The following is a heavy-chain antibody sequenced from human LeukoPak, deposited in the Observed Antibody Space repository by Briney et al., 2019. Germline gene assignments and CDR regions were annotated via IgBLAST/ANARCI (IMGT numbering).Heavy chain of an antibody. D-gene: IGHD6-13*01. CDR3: ARDFSLAAADYYFDY. CDR2: INPSGGST. CDR1: GYTFTSYY. J-gene: IGHJ4*02. Sequence: ASVKVSCKASGYTFTSYYMHWVRQAPGQGLEWMGIINPSGGSTSYAQKFQGRVTMTRDMSTSTVYMELSSLRSEDTPVYYCARDFSLAAADYYFDYWGQGTLVTVSS. V-gene: IGHV1-46*01.